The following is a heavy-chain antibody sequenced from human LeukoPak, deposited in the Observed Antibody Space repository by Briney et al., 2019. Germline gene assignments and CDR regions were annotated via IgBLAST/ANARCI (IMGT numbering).Heavy chain of an antibody. CDR1: GISFSDYY. CDR3: AKAPVTSCRGAFCYPFDY. J-gene: IGHJ4*02. CDR2: ISISGSTI. D-gene: IGHD2-15*01. Sequence: GGSLRLSCAASGISFSDYYMSWIRQVPGKGLEWVSYISISGSTIYYADSVKGRFTISRDNAKSSLYLQMNSLRAEDAAVYYCAKAPVTSCRGAFCYPFDYWGQGTLVTVSS. V-gene: IGHV3-11*01.